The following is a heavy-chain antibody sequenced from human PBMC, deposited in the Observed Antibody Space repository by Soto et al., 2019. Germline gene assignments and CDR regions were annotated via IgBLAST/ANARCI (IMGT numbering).Heavy chain of an antibody. CDR3: ARDTRPQAFDI. CDR2: MNPDGSEK. D-gene: IGHD6-6*01. J-gene: IGHJ3*02. CDR1: GFTFNSYW. Sequence: PGGSLRLSCAASGFTFNSYWMSWVRQAPGKGLEWVVNMNPDGSEKEYADSVRGRFTISRDNAKNSLHLQMSYLRAEDTAVYYCARDTRPQAFDIWGQGTMVTVSS. V-gene: IGHV3-7*01.